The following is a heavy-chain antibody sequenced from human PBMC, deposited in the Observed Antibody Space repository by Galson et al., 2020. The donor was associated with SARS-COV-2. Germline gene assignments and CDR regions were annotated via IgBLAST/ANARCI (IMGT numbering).Heavy chain of an antibody. Sequence: KIGESLQISCKGSGYSFTNYWIAWVRQMPGKGLEWMGIIYPGDSNTRYSPSLQGQVTISVDESINTAYLQWSSLKASDTAMYFCARRCGSISCNNCYYYGMDVWGQGTTVTVSS. D-gene: IGHD2-2*01. V-gene: IGHV5-51*01. CDR2: IYPGDSNT. J-gene: IGHJ6*02. CDR3: ARRCGSISCNNCYYYGMDV. CDR1: GYSFTNYW.